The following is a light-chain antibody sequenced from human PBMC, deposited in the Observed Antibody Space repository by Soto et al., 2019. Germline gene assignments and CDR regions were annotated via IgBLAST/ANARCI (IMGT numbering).Light chain of an antibody. Sequence: DIQMTQSPSTLSASVGDRVTIACRASQTINDWLAWYQQKPGKAPNLLIYRASNLQSGVPSRFSGSGSGTEFTLTISSLQPDDFAVYYCQQYGSSPPGVTFGPGTKVDIK. CDR2: RAS. J-gene: IGKJ3*01. V-gene: IGKV1-5*03. CDR3: QQYGSSPPGVT. CDR1: QTINDW.